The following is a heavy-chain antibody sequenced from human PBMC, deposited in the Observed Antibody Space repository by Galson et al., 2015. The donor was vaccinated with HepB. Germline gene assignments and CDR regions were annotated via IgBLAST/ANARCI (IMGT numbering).Heavy chain of an antibody. V-gene: IGHV3-48*03. CDR2: ISSSGSTI. D-gene: IGHD3-3*01. CDR1: GFTFSSYE. Sequence: SLRLSCAASGFTFSSYEMNWVRQAPGKGLEWVSYISSSGSTIYYADSVKGRFTISRDNAKNSLYLQMNSLRAEDTAVYYCARDGRRITIFGVPEVFYYYYGMDVWGQGTTVTVSS. J-gene: IGHJ6*02. CDR3: ARDGRRITIFGVPEVFYYYYGMDV.